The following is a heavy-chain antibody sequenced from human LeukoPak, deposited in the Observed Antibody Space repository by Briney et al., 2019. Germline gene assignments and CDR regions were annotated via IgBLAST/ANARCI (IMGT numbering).Heavy chain of an antibody. CDR1: GFTFSSYS. CDR2: ISSSGSYI. V-gene: IGHV3-21*01. D-gene: IGHD6-13*01. CDR3: ARAPLSWYEAFDI. J-gene: IGHJ3*02. Sequence: GGSLRLSCAASGFTFSSYSMNWVRQAPGKGLEWVSSISSSGSYIYYADSVKGRFTISRDNAKNSLYLQMNSLRAEDTAVYYCARAPLSWYEAFDIWGQGTMVTVSS.